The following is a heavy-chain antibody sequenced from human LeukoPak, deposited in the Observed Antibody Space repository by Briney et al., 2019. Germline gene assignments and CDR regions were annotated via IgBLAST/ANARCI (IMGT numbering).Heavy chain of an antibody. CDR3: ARGRPTDAFDI. CDR2: IYSGGET. Sequence: PGGSLRLSCAASGFTVSSNYMNWVRQAPGKGLEWVAVIYSGGETYYADSVKGRFTISRDNSKNTLYPQMNSLRAEDTAVYYCARGRPTDAFDIWGQGTMVTVSS. D-gene: IGHD4-17*01. CDR1: GFTVSSNY. V-gene: IGHV3-66*01. J-gene: IGHJ3*02.